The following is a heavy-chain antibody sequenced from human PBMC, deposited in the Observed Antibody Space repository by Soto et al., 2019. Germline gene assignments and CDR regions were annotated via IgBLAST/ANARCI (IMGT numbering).Heavy chain of an antibody. CDR2: ISAYNGNT. CDR3: ARNAKPDYGGNSGRVGPWSY. J-gene: IGHJ4*02. CDR1: GYTFTSYG. Sequence: ASVKVSCKASGYTFTSYGISWVRQAPGQGLEWMGRISAYNGNTNYAQKLQGRVTMTTDTSTSTAYMELRSLRSDDTAVYYCARNAKPDYGGNSGRVGPWSYWGQGTLVTVSS. D-gene: IGHD4-17*01. V-gene: IGHV1-18*01.